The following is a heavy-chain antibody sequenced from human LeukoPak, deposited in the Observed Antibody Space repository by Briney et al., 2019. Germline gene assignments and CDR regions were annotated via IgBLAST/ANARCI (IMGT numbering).Heavy chain of an antibody. CDR1: GFTFSRNA. V-gene: IGHV3-21*01. CDR2: ISSSSNYM. Sequence: GGSLRLTCAASGFTFSRNAMNWVRQAPGKGLEWVSFISSSSNYMSYADSVKGRFTISRDNAKNSLYLQMNSLRAEDTAVYYCARPLDSSNNYFDYWGQGTLATVSA. CDR3: ARPLDSSNNYFDY. D-gene: IGHD6-13*01. J-gene: IGHJ4*02.